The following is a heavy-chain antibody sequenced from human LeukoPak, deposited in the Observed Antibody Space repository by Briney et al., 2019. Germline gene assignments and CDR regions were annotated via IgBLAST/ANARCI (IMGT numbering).Heavy chain of an antibody. Sequence: GASVKVSCKASGYTFTSYDINWVRQATGQGLEWMGWISAYNGNTNYAQKLQGRVTMTTDTSTSTAYMELRSLRSDDTAVYYCAREDGDYVFDYWGQGTLVTVSS. CDR2: ISAYNGNT. J-gene: IGHJ4*02. CDR3: AREDGDYVFDY. CDR1: GYTFTSYD. D-gene: IGHD4-17*01. V-gene: IGHV1-18*01.